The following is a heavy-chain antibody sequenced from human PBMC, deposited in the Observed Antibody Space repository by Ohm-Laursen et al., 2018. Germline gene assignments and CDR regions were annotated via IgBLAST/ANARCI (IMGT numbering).Heavy chain of an antibody. CDR2: ITDSGGST. CDR3: AKGSRTSGWPN. D-gene: IGHD6-19*01. V-gene: IGHV3-23*01. CDR1: GFTFSSYW. Sequence: SLRLSCAASGFTFSSYWMYWVRQAPGKGLEWVSAITDSGGSTFYADSVKGRFTISRDNSKNMLYLQMNSLRAEDTAIYYCAKGSRTSGWPNWGQGTLVTVSS. J-gene: IGHJ4*02.